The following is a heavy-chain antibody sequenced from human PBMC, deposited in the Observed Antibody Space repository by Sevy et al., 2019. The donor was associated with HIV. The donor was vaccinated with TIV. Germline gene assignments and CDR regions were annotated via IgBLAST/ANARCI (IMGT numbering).Heavy chain of an antibody. D-gene: IGHD3-3*01. CDR2: IYYSGST. Sequence: SDTLSLTCTVSGGSISSYYWSWIRQPPGKGLEWIGYIYYSGSTNYNPSLKSRVTISVDTSKNQFSLKLSSVTAADTAVYYCARGVGYDFWSGYYENDYYYYGMDVWGQGTTVTVSS. CDR1: GGSISSYY. CDR3: ARGVGYDFWSGYYENDYYYYGMDV. J-gene: IGHJ6*02. V-gene: IGHV4-59*07.